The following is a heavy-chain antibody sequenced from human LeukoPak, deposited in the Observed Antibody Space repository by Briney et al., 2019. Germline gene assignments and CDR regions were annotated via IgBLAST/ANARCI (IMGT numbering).Heavy chain of an antibody. CDR3: ARETIPLQYCSGDYYLSWLDL. CDR1: GGSISSYY. D-gene: IGHD2-21*02. CDR2: IYSSGSN. Sequence: WETLYVTCNGSGGSISSYYWRWIRQPPGKGLEWIGYIYSSGSNNYNRSLKSRVTIAVHTSDNQFSLKVRSLPAADTAVYYCARETIPLQYCSGDYYLSWLDLWGQRTLVTVSS. V-gene: IGHV4-59*01. J-gene: IGHJ5*02.